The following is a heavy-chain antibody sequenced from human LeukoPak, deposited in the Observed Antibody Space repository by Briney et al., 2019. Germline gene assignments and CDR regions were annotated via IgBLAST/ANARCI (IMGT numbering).Heavy chain of an antibody. Sequence: SQTLSLTCAISGDSLSNNNVAWNWIRQSPSRALEWLGRTYYRPKFNTDYAVSVKSRIAINSDTSKNQFSLQLNSVTPEDTGVYYCARGSHNSFDYWGQGTLVTVSS. D-gene: IGHD3-10*01. CDR3: ARGSHNSFDY. CDR1: GDSLSNNNVA. J-gene: IGHJ4*02. CDR2: TYYRPKFNT. V-gene: IGHV6-1*01.